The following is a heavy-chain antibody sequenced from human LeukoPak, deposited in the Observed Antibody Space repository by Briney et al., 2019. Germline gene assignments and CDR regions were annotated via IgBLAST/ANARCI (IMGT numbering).Heavy chain of an antibody. CDR2: ISGSGGST. CDR1: GFTFSSYA. D-gene: IGHD2-8*02. V-gene: IGHV3-23*01. CDR3: AKLATLVVPLDY. Sequence: TGGSLRLSCAASGFTFSSYAMSWVRQPPGKGLEWVSAISGSGGSTYYADSVKGRFTISRDNSKTTLYLQMNSLRAEDTAVYYCAKLATLVVPLDYWGQGTLVTVSS. J-gene: IGHJ4*02.